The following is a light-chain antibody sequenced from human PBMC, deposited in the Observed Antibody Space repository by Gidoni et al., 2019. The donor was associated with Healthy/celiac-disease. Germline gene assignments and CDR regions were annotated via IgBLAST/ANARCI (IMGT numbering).Light chain of an antibody. CDR1: QSISSY. J-gene: IGKJ1*01. Sequence: DIQMTQSPSSLSASVGDRVTITCRASQSISSYLNWYQQKPGKAPKLLIYAASSLQSEVPSRFSGSGSGTDFTLTISSLQPEDFATYYCQQSYSTSWTFXQXIKVEIK. V-gene: IGKV1-39*01. CDR3: QQSYSTSWT. CDR2: AAS.